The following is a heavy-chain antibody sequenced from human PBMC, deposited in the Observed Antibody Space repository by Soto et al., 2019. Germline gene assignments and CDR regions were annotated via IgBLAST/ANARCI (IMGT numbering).Heavy chain of an antibody. CDR1: GGSISSGGYS. Sequence: PSETLSLTCAVSGGSISSGGYSWSWIRQPPGKGLEWIGYIYHSGSTYYNPSLKSRVTISVDRSKNQFSLKLSSVTAADPAVYYCARGPTDDFWSGYQFDYWGQGTLVTVSS. CDR3: ARGPTDDFWSGYQFDY. D-gene: IGHD3-3*01. CDR2: IYHSGST. V-gene: IGHV4-30-2*01. J-gene: IGHJ4*02.